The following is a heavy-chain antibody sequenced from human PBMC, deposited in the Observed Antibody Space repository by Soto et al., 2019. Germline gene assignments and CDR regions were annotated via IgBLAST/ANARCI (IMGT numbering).Heavy chain of an antibody. D-gene: IGHD3-16*01. CDR3: ARGRGGFQLRRYYSGMDV. J-gene: IGHJ6*02. CDR1: GGSFSGYY. CDR2: INHSGST. V-gene: IGHV4-34*01. Sequence: PSETLSLTCAVYGGSFSGYYWSWIRQPPGKGLEWIGEINHSGSTNYNPSLKSRVTISVDTSKNQFSLKLSSVTAADTAVYYCARGRGGFQLRRYYSGMDVWGQGTTVTVSS.